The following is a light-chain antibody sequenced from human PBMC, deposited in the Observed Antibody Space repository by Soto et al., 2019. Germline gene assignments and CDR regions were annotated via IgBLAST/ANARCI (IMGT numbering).Light chain of an antibody. V-gene: IGKV3-20*01. CDR3: QQYGDSLSIT. CDR2: GTY. CDR1: QRISGNY. J-gene: IGKJ5*01. Sequence: EIVLTQSPGTLSLSPGERVTLSCRASQRISGNYLAWYQHKPGQAPRLLISGTYTRATGIPDRFSGSGSGTDFSLTISRLEPEDFAVYYCQQYGDSLSITFGQGTRLEIK.